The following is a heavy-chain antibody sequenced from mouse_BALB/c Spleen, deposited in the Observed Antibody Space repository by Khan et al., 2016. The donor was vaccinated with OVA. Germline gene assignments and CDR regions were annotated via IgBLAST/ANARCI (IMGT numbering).Heavy chain of an antibody. CDR3: TRLGTTGWVAY. V-gene: IGHV1S135*01. D-gene: IGHD2-13*01. J-gene: IGHJ3*01. CDR2: IDPFNGGT. Sequence: VQLQQSGPELMKPGASVKISCTASGYSFTNYYIHWVKQSHGQSLEWIGYIDPFNGGTNYNQKFKGTATLTVDKSSSTAYMHLSSLTSEDSAVYYCTRLGTTGWVAYWGQGTLVTVSA. CDR1: GYSFTNYY.